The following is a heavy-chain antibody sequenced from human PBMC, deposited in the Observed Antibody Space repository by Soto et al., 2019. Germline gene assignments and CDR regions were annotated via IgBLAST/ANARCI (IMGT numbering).Heavy chain of an antibody. J-gene: IGHJ5*02. V-gene: IGHV4-59*12. CDR1: DGSINRYY. CDR3: ARTRIAAAGLRWFDP. Sequence: TLSLTWTVSDGSINRYYTIWMRQPPGKGLEWIGYIYYFGSSGRTNYNPSLKSRVTISVDTSKNQFSLKLSSVTAADTAVYYCARTRIAAAGLRWFDPWGQGTLVTVSS. D-gene: IGHD6-13*01. CDR2: IYYFGSSGRT.